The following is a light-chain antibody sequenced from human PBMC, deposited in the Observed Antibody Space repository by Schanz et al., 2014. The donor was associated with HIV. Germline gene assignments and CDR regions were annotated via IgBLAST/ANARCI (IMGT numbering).Light chain of an antibody. CDR1: QSASNNF. CDR2: GAS. V-gene: IGKV3-20*01. Sequence: EIVLTQSPATLSLSPGERATLSCRASQSASNNFLAWYQQKPGQAPRLLIYGASSRAIGTPDRFSGSGSGTDFTLSISRLEPGDFAVYYCQQYGSSPRTFGQGTKVEIK. J-gene: IGKJ1*01. CDR3: QQYGSSPRT.